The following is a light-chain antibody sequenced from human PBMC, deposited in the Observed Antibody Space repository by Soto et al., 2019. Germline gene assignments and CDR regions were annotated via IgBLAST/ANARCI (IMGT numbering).Light chain of an antibody. J-gene: IGLJ1*01. Sequence: QSVLTQPASVSGSPGQSITISCTGTSSDVGSYNFVSWYQQPPGKAPKLMIYEGSKRPSGVSNRSSGSKSGNTASLTISGLQAEDEADYYCCSYAGSSTFYVFGTGTKVTVL. CDR2: EGS. CDR1: SSDVGSYNF. CDR3: CSYAGSSTFYV. V-gene: IGLV2-23*01.